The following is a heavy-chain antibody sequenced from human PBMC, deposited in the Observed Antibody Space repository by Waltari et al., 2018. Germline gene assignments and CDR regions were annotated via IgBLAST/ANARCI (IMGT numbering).Heavy chain of an antibody. J-gene: IGHJ6*02. CDR3: ARDRVGIVGATTGYYYGMDV. V-gene: IGHV3-30-3*01. CDR2: ISYDGSNK. CDR1: GFTFSSSA. D-gene: IGHD1-26*01. Sequence: QVQLVESGGGVVQPGRSLRLSCAASGFTFSSSAMHWVRQAPGKGLEWVAGISYDGSNKYYADSVKGRFTISRDNSKNTLYLQMNSLRAEDTAVYYCARDRVGIVGATTGYYYGMDVWGQGTTVTVSS.